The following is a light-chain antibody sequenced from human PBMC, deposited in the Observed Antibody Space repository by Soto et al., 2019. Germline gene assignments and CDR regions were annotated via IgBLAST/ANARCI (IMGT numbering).Light chain of an antibody. CDR2: SNN. CDR1: SSNIGSNT. CDR3: AGEDDSLILV. J-gene: IGLJ3*02. Sequence: QSVLTQPPSASGTPGQRVTISCSGSSSNIGSNTVNWYQQLPGTAPKLLIYSNNQRPSGVPDRFSGSKSGTSASLAISGLQSEDEDDYYCAGEDDSLILVFGGGTKLTVL. V-gene: IGLV1-44*01.